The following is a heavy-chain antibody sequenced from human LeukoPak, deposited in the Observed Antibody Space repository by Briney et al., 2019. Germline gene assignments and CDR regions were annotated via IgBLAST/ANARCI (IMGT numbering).Heavy chain of an antibody. CDR3: ARAVDTAMVVPNWFDP. D-gene: IGHD5-18*01. J-gene: IGHJ5*02. CDR1: GGSFSGYY. Sequence: SETLSLTCAVYGGSFSGYYWSWIRQPPGKGLEWIGEINHSGSTNYNPSLKSRVTISVDTSKNQFSLKLSSVTAADTAVYYCARAVDTAMVVPNWFDPWGQGTLDTVSS. CDR2: INHSGST. V-gene: IGHV4-34*01.